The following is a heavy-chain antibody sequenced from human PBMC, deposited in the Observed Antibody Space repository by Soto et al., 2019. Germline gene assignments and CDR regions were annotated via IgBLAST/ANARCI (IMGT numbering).Heavy chain of an antibody. CDR1: GYTFINNY. Sequence: QVQLVQSGTEVKKPGASVKVSCKASGYTFINNYMHWVRQAPGQRLEWMGIVNPRGYSPTYEQKFQGRVTMTSDTSTSTFYLELSSLTSEDTAVYYCAREFLGRQNVLDYWGQGTLVTVSS. J-gene: IGHJ4*02. CDR2: VNPRGYSP. D-gene: IGHD3-3*01. CDR3: AREFLGRQNVLDY. V-gene: IGHV1-46*01.